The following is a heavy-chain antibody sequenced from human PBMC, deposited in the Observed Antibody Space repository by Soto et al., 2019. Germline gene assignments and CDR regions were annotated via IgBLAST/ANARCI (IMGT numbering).Heavy chain of an antibody. CDR2: MNPNSGNT. CDR3: ARGDWTETYYYDRSGYYLLGY. V-gene: IGHV1-8*01. CDR1: GYTFTSYD. D-gene: IGHD3-22*01. J-gene: IGHJ4*02. Sequence: ASVKVSCKASGYTFTSYDINWVRQATGQGLEWMGWMNPNSGNTGYAQKFQGRVTMTRNTSISTAYMELSSLRSEDTAVYYCARGDWTETYYYDRSGYYLLGYWGQGTLVTVSS.